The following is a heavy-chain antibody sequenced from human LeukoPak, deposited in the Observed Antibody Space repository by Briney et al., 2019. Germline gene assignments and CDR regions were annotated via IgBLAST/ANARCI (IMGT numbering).Heavy chain of an antibody. V-gene: IGHV4-31*03. CDR1: GGSISSGGYY. CDR3: ARSTAGYSYGAKFGLDY. J-gene: IGHJ4*02. D-gene: IGHD5-18*01. CDR2: IYYSGST. Sequence: SQTLSRTCTVSGGSISSGGYYWSWIRQHPGKGLEWIGYIYYSGSTYYNPSLKSRVTISVDTSKNQFSLKLSSVTAADTAVYYCARSTAGYSYGAKFGLDYWGQGTLVTVSS.